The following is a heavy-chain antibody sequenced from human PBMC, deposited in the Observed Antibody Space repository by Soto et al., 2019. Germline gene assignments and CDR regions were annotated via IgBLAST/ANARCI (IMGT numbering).Heavy chain of an antibody. D-gene: IGHD2-21*02. CDR3: ARHLPYCGGVCYSPDY. Sequence: SETLSLTCTVSGGSISSYYWSWIRQPPGKGLEWIGYIYYSASTNYSPSLKSRVTISVDTSKNQFSLNLSSVTAADTAVYYCARHLPYCGGVCYSPDYWGQGTLVTVSS. CDR1: GGSISSYY. J-gene: IGHJ4*02. CDR2: IYYSAST. V-gene: IGHV4-59*08.